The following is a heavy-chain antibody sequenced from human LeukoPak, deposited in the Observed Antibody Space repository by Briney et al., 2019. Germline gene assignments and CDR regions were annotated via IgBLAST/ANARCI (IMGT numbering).Heavy chain of an antibody. CDR2: IYESGTA. D-gene: IGHD2-15*01. CDR3: ARGAWATRLAS. CDR1: GESLNSYY. Sequence: PSETLTLTCAVYGESLNSYYWSWVRQPPGEGLEWIGEIYESGTAKYNPSLKSRVAISMVPPKQQFPLRLVSVTAADTAVYYCARGAWATRLASWGLGTPVIVSS. V-gene: IGHV4-34*01. J-gene: IGHJ4*02.